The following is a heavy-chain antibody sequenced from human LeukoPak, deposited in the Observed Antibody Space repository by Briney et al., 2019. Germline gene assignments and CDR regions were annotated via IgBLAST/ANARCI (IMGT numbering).Heavy chain of an antibody. CDR1: GGSISSYY. CDR3: ARLGSTAMVILDAFDI. Sequence: SETLSLTCTVSGGSISSYYWGWIRQPPGKGLEWLGSIYHSGSTYYNPSLKSRVTISVDTSKNQFSLKLSSVTAADTAVYYCARLGSTAMVILDAFDIWGQGTMVTVSS. CDR2: IYHSGST. D-gene: IGHD5-18*01. J-gene: IGHJ3*02. V-gene: IGHV4-38-2*02.